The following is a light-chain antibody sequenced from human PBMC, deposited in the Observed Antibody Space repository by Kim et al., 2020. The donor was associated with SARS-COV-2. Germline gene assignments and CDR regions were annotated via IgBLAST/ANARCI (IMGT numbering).Light chain of an antibody. Sequence: EIVLTQSPATLSLSPGERATLSCRASQSVSSYLAWYQQKPGQAPRLLIYDASNLATGIPARFSGSGSGTDFTLTISSLEPEDFAIYYCQQRSNSPPTFGQGTKLEI. CDR2: DAS. CDR1: QSVSSY. V-gene: IGKV3-11*01. J-gene: IGKJ2*01. CDR3: QQRSNSPPT.